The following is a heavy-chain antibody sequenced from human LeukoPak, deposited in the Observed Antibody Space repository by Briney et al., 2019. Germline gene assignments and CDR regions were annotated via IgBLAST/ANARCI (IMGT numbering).Heavy chain of an antibody. Sequence: SGRSLRLSCAASGFTFSSYGMHWVRQAPGKGLEWVAVISYDGSYKHDADSVKGRFTISRDNSKNTLYLQMNSLRAEDTAMYYCAKESDSAGACDFWGQGTLVTVSS. D-gene: IGHD2-21*02. CDR3: AKESDSAGACDF. CDR1: GFTFSSYG. V-gene: IGHV3-30*18. J-gene: IGHJ4*02. CDR2: ISYDGSYK.